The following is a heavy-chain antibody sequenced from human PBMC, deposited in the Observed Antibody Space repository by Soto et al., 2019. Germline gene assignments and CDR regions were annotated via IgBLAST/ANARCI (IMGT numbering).Heavy chain of an antibody. CDR3: AREMYYDILTEGAFDI. Sequence: ASVKVSCKASGYTFTGYYMHWVRQAPGQGLEWMGWINPNSGGTNYAQKFQGWVTMTRDTSISTAYMELSRLRSDDTAVYYCAREMYYDILTEGAFDIWGQGTMVTVSS. CDR2: INPNSGGT. J-gene: IGHJ3*02. D-gene: IGHD3-9*01. V-gene: IGHV1-2*04. CDR1: GYTFTGYY.